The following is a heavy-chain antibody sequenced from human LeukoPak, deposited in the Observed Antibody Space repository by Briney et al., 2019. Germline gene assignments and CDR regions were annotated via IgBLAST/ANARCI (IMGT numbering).Heavy chain of an antibody. V-gene: IGHV3-23*01. CDR3: AKVDWDYYDGSGYCDY. D-gene: IGHD3-22*01. CDR1: GFTFSSYA. CDR2: ISGSGGST. Sequence: PGGSLRLSCAASGFTFSSYAMSWVRQAPGKGLEWVSAISGSGGSTYYADSVKGRFTISRDNSKNTLYLQMNSLRAEDTAVYYCAKVDWDYYDGSGYCDYWGQGTLVTVSS. J-gene: IGHJ4*02.